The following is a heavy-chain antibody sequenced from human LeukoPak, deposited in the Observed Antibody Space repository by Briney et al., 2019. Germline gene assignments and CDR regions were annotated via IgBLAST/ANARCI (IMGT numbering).Heavy chain of an antibody. CDR3: ARSFGYSYGNFDY. CDR1: GFTFSSYS. D-gene: IGHD5-18*01. V-gene: IGHV3-48*01. J-gene: IGHJ4*02. Sequence: RGSLRLSCAASGFTFSSYSMNWVRQAPGKGLEWVSYISSSSSTIYYADSVKGRFTISRDNAKNSLYLQMNSLRAEDTAVYYCARSFGYSYGNFDYCGQGTLVTVSS. CDR2: ISSSSSTI.